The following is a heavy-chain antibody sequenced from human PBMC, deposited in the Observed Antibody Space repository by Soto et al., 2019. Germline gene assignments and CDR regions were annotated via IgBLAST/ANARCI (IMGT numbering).Heavy chain of an antibody. CDR3: ARGVSAGVDY. CDR1: GYSFTRLD. V-gene: IGHV1-8*01. Sequence: ASVKVSCKASGYSFTRLDINWVRQTAGQGLEWMGWMQPSTGRTGYAQKFQGRVTMTRDTSINTAYMELTTLTSDDTAFYYCARGVSAGVDYWGQGTLVTSPQ. D-gene: IGHD1-26*01. CDR2: MQPSTGRT. J-gene: IGHJ4*02.